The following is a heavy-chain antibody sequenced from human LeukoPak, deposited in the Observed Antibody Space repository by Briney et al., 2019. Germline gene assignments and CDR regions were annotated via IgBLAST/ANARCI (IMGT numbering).Heavy chain of an antibody. Sequence: PSETLSLTCTVSGGSISSYYWSWIRQPPGKGLEWIGYIYYSGSTNYNPSLKSRVTISVDTSKNQFSLKLSSVTAADTAVYYCARGDSSSWYRGWFDRWSQRTLVTVSS. CDR3: ARGDSSSWYRGWFDR. J-gene: IGHJ5*02. CDR2: IYYSGST. CDR1: GGSISSYY. V-gene: IGHV4-59*01. D-gene: IGHD6-13*01.